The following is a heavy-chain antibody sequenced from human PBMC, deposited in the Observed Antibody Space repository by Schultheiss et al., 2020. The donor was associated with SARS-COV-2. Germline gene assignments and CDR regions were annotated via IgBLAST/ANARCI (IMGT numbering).Heavy chain of an antibody. CDR1: GVSVRSDSDY. Sequence: SQTLSLTCTVSGVSVRSDSDYWSWIRQPPGKGLEWIGYIYYSGSTNYNPSLKSRVTVSVDTSRNQFSLKLSSVTAADTAVYYCARGYSYVYVIGWIDPWGQGTLVTVSS. CDR2: IYYSGST. J-gene: IGHJ5*02. CDR3: ARGYSYVYVIGWIDP. V-gene: IGHV4-61*01. D-gene: IGHD5-18*01.